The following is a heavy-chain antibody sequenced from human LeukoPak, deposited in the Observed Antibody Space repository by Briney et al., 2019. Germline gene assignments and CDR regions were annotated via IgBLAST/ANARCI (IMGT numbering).Heavy chain of an antibody. V-gene: IGHV6-1*01. CDR3: ARTAVAARGRDYYFDY. J-gene: IGHJ4*02. D-gene: IGHD3-10*01. Sequence: SQTLSLTCAISGDSVSSNSAAWNWIRQSPSRGLEWLGRTYYRSKWYNDYAVSVKSRITINPDTSKNQFSLQLNSVTPEDTAVYYCARTAVAARGRDYYFDYWGQGTLVTVSS. CDR2: TYYRSKWYN. CDR1: GDSVSSNSAA.